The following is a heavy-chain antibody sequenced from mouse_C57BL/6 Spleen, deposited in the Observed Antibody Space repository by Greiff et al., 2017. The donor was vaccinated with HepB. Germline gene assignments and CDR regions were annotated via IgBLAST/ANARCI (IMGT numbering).Heavy chain of an antibody. CDR1: GYTFTSYW. CDR2: IYPGSGST. D-gene: IGHD1-1*01. CDR3: ARRGYYYGSSSAWFAY. J-gene: IGHJ3*01. Sequence: VQLQQPGAELVKPGASVKMSCKASGYTFTSYWITWVKQRPGQGLEWIGDIYPGSGSTNYNEKFKSKATLTVDTSSSTAYMQLCSLTSEDSAVYYCARRGYYYGSSSAWFAYWGQGTLVTVSA. V-gene: IGHV1-55*01.